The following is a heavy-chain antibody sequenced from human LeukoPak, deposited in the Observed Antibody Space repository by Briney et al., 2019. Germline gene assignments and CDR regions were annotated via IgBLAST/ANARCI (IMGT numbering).Heavy chain of an antibody. Sequence: PSETLSLTCTVSGGSISSYYWSWIRQPPGKGLEWIGYIYYSGSTNYNPSLKSRVTISVDTSKNQFSLKLSSVTAADTAVYYCARGNWYSSGWWGWFDPWGQGTLVTVSS. CDR1: GGSISSYY. V-gene: IGHV4-59*08. CDR2: IYYSGST. CDR3: ARGNWYSSGWWGWFDP. D-gene: IGHD6-19*01. J-gene: IGHJ5*02.